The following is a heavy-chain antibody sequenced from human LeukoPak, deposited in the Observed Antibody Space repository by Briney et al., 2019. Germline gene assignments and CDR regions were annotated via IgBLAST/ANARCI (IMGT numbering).Heavy chain of an antibody. CDR1: GFTFSIYV. V-gene: IGHV3-23*01. Sequence: GGSLRLSCAASGFTFSIYVMSWVRQAPGKGLERVSGISGSGGSTYYADSVKGRFTISRDNSKNTLYLQMNSLRAEDTAVYYCAKDLSEWLVNFFDYWGQGTLVTVSS. CDR3: AKDLSEWLVNFFDY. J-gene: IGHJ4*02. D-gene: IGHD6-19*01. CDR2: ISGSGGST.